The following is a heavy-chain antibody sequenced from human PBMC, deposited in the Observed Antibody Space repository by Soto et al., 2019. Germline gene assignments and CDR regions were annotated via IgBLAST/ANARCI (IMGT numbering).Heavy chain of an antibody. Sequence: SETLSLTCAVSGGSISSGGYSWSWIRQPPGKGLEWIGYIYHSGSTYYNPSLKSRVTISVDRSKNQFSLKLSSVTAADTAVYYCARGRDYDFWSGPRWFDPWGQGTLVTVSS. CDR3: ARGRDYDFWSGPRWFDP. J-gene: IGHJ5*02. CDR1: GGSISSGGYS. V-gene: IGHV4-30-2*01. CDR2: IYHSGST. D-gene: IGHD3-3*01.